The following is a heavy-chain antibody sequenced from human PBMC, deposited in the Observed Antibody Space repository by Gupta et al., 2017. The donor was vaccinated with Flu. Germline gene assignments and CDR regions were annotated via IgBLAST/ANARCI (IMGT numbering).Heavy chain of an antibody. J-gene: IGHJ3*02. CDR1: GGSISSGXXX. CDR3: ARDHGGGVDTAMDDDAFDI. V-gene: IGHV4-61*02. CDR2: IYTSGST. Sequence: QVQLQESGPGLVKPSQTLSLTCTVSGGSISSGXXXXXWXXXXXGKGLEWIGRIYTSGSTNYNPSLKSRVTISVDTSKNQFSLKLSSVTAADTAVYYCARDHGGGVDTAMDDDAFDIWGQGTMVTVSS. D-gene: IGHD5-18*01.